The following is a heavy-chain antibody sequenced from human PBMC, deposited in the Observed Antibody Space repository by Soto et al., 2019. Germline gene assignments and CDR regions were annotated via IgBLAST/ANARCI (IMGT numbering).Heavy chain of an antibody. Sequence: QVQLVQSGAEVKKPGSSVKVSCKASGGTFSSYAISWVRQAPGQGLEWMGGIIPIFGTANYAQKFQGRVTITADESTSTAYMELSSLRSEDTAVYYCARALGYCSSTSGYTDFDYYYGMDVWGQGTTVTVSS. J-gene: IGHJ6*02. V-gene: IGHV1-69*01. D-gene: IGHD2-2*02. CDR2: IIPIFGTA. CDR1: GGTFSSYA. CDR3: ARALGYCSSTSGYTDFDYYYGMDV.